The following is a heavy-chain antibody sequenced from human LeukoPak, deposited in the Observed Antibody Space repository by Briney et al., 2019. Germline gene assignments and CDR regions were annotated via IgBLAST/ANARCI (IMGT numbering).Heavy chain of an antibody. Sequence: PSETLSLTCTVSGGSISSYYWSWIRQPPGEGLEWIGYIYYSGSTNYNPSLKSRVTISVDTSKNQFSLKLSSVTAAGTAVYYCAGGSPYSSSFCFDYWGQGTLVTVSS. J-gene: IGHJ4*02. V-gene: IGHV4-59*01. CDR2: IYYSGST. D-gene: IGHD6-6*01. CDR1: GGSISSYY. CDR3: AGGSPYSSSFCFDY.